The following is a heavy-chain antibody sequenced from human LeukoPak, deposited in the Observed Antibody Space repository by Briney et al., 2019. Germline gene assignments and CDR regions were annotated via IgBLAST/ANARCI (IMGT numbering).Heavy chain of an antibody. CDR2: LYSSSYT. CDR1: GFTVSSNY. Sequence: GGSLRLSCAASGFTVSSNYMSWVRQAPGKGLEWVSVLYSSSYTYHADSVKGRFSISRDNSKNTLYLQMNSLRAEDTAVYYCARDLGGTGTFDIWGQGTLVTVSS. J-gene: IGHJ4*02. D-gene: IGHD2-15*01. CDR3: ARDLGGTGTFDI. V-gene: IGHV3-53*01.